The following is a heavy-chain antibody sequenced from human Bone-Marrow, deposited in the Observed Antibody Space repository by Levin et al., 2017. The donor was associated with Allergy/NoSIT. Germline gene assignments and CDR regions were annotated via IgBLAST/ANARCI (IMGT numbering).Heavy chain of an antibody. Sequence: GESLKISCAGSGFTFSSYTMVWVRQAPGKGLEWVTVISHDGSDKYYADFVKGRFAISRDSSKNTMYLQMNSLRAEDTAMYYCVRDGPVDTAFDNWGQGTLVTVSS. CDR2: ISHDGSDK. J-gene: IGHJ4*02. D-gene: IGHD5-18*01. CDR1: GFTFSSYT. CDR3: VRDGPVDTAFDN. V-gene: IGHV3-30*09.